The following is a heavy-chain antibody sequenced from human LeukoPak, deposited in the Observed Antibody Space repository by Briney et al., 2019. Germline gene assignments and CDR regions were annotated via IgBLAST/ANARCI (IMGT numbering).Heavy chain of an antibody. V-gene: IGHV3-48*01. J-gene: IGHJ4*02. Sequence: GGSLRLSCAASGFTFSSYSMNWVRQAPGKGLEWVSYISSSSSTIYYADSVKGRFTISRDNAKNSLYLQMNSLRAGDTAVYYCALERPNWPYYFDYWGQGTLVTVSS. D-gene: IGHD1-1*01. CDR2: ISSSSSTI. CDR1: GFTFSSYS. CDR3: ALERPNWPYYFDY.